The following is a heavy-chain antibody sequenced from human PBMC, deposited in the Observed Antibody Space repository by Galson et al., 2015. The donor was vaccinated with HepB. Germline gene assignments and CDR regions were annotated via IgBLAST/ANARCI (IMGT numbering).Heavy chain of an antibody. D-gene: IGHD6-19*01. V-gene: IGHV3-30-3*01. CDR1: GFTFNSYA. Sequence: SLRLSCAASGFTFNSYAMHWVRQAPGKGLEWVAVISYDGSTKYSADSVKGRFTISRDNSTNTLYLQMNSLRAEDTAVYYCARDLGGPYSSGWYGVDYWGQGTLVTVSS. J-gene: IGHJ4*02. CDR2: ISYDGSTK. CDR3: ARDLGGPYSSGWYGVDY.